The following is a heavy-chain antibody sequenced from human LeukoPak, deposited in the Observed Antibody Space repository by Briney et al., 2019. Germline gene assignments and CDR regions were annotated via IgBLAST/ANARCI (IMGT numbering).Heavy chain of an antibody. CDR2: IKGDGSHT. CDR1: GFTFSNYW. CDR3: VRDWDHFDFDS. J-gene: IGHJ5*01. D-gene: IGHD3-9*01. V-gene: IGHV3-74*01. Sequence: GGSLRLSWAASGFTFSNYWMNWVRQAPGKGLVWVSRIKGDGSHTIYADSVKGRFTISRDNAKNTLHLQMKSLRAEDTAVYYCVRDWDHFDFDSWGQGTLVTVSS.